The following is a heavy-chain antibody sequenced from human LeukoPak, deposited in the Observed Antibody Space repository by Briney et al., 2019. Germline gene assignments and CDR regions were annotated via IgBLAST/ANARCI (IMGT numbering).Heavy chain of an antibody. CDR3: ARDGSGSLDV. J-gene: IGHJ6*02. Sequence: SETLSLTCTVSGGSISSGDYYWSWIRQPPGKGLEWIGYINYSGSIYYNPSLKSRVIISVDTSKNQFSLKLTSVTVADTAVYFCARDGSGSLDVWGQGTTVNVSS. CDR2: INYSGSI. D-gene: IGHD3-10*01. V-gene: IGHV4-30-4*01. CDR1: GGSISSGDYY.